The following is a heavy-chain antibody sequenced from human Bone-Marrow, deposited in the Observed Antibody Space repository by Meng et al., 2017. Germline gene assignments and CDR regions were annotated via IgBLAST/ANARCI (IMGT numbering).Heavy chain of an antibody. J-gene: IGHJ5*02. CDR3: ARGYCGGDCYIPFDNWFDP. D-gene: IGHD2-21*02. CDR1: GGSIISGGYS. Sequence: QLQLEGSGSGLVKPSQTLSLTCAVSGGSIISGGYSWSWIRHPPGKGLEWIGYIYHSGSTYYNPSLKSRVTISVDRSKNQFSLKLSSVTAADTAVYYCARGYCGGDCYIPFDNWFDPWGQGTLVTVSS. CDR2: IYHSGST. V-gene: IGHV4-30-2*01.